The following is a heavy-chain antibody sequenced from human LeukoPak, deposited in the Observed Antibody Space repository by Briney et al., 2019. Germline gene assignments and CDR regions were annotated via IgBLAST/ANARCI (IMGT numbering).Heavy chain of an antibody. CDR2: TFYRSKWKY. D-gene: IGHD6-19*01. CDR3: ARSSGWFDY. J-gene: IGHJ4*02. CDR1: GDSVSCTSAA. Sequence: SQTLSLTCAISGDSVSCTSAAWNWIRQSPARGLEWLGRTFYRSKWKYDYAPSVKSRITVKPETSKNQFSLQLNSVTPEDTAVYYCARSSGWFDYWGQGILVTVSS. V-gene: IGHV6-1*01.